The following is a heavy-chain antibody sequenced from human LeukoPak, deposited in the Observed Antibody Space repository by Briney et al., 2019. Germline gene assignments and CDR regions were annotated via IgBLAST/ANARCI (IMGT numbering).Heavy chain of an antibody. Sequence: PSETLSLTCAVYCGSFSGYYWSWIRQSPGKGLEWLGDINHSGSTNYNPSLKSRVAISIDKLKNQFSLQLTSVTAADTAVYYCAREEVPGFLTGPDYWGQGTLVTVSS. CDR3: AREEVPGFLTGPDY. D-gene: IGHD3-9*01. CDR2: INHSGST. V-gene: IGHV4-34*01. CDR1: CGSFSGYY. J-gene: IGHJ4*02.